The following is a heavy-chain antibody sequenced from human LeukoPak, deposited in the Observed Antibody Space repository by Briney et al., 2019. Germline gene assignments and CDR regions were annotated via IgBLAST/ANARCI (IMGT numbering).Heavy chain of an antibody. Sequence: GGSLRLSCAASGFTFSSYSMNWVRQAPGKGLEWVSPISSSSSYIYYADSVKGRFTISRDNAKNSLYLQMNSLRAEDTAVYYCTREVCSSTSCYYYNAFDIWGQGTMVTVSS. CDR3: TREVCSSTSCYYYNAFDI. D-gene: IGHD2-2*01. CDR2: ISSSSSYI. J-gene: IGHJ3*02. V-gene: IGHV3-21*01. CDR1: GFTFSSYS.